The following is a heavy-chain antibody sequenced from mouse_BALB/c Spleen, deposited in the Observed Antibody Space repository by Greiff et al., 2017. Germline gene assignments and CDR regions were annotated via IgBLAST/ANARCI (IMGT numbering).Heavy chain of an antibody. V-gene: IGHV2-6-7*01. CDR2: IWGDGST. CDR1: GFSLTGYG. J-gene: IGHJ4*01. CDR3: AREVIKGAMDY. D-gene: IGHD2-4*01. Sequence: QVQLQQSGPGLVAPSQSLSITCTVSGFSLTGYGVNWVRQPPGKGLEWLGMIWGDGSTDYNSALKSRLSISKDNSKSQVFLKMNSLQTDDTARYYCAREVIKGAMDYWGQGTSVTVSS.